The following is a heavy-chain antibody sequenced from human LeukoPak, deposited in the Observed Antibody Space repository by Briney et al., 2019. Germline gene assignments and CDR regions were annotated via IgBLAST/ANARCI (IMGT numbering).Heavy chain of an antibody. CDR1: GGTFSSYA. V-gene: IGHV3-48*04. Sequence: AASVKVSCKASGGTFSSYAISWVRQAPGKGLEWVSYISSSSSTIYYADSVKGRFTISRDNAKNSLYLQMNSLRAEDTAVYYCAELGITMIGGVWGKGTTVTISS. CDR3: AELGITMIGGV. D-gene: IGHD3-10*02. CDR2: ISSSSSTI. J-gene: IGHJ6*04.